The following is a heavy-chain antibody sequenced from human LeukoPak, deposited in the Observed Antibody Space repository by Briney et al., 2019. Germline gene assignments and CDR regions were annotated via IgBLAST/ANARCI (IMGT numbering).Heavy chain of an antibody. CDR3: AKGNFYHHDPAGYLEEHALDM. J-gene: IGHJ3*02. CDR2: ISSAGATT. Sequence: GGSLRLSCGAPGFTLRNYGMTWVRQAPGKGLKWVSIISSAGATTYYAESVKGRFTISRDNSKNTVYLQMYSLRADDTAVYYCAKGNFYHHDPAGYLEEHALDMWGQGTMVTVSS. V-gene: IGHV3-23*01. D-gene: IGHD3-9*01. CDR1: GFTLRNYG.